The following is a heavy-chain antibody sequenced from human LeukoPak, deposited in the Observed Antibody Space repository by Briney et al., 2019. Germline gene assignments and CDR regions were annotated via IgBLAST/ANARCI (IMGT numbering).Heavy chain of an antibody. V-gene: IGHV3-11*03. CDR3: AISLSAYTHSAVDY. CDR1: GFTFSDHY. CDR2: ISSSSSNT. J-gene: IGHJ4*02. Sequence: GGSLRLSCAASGFTFSDHYMSWIRQAPGKGLEWVSYISSSSSNTNYADSVKGRFTISRDNAKNSLSLQMNSLRAEDTAVYYCAISLSAYTHSAVDYWGQGTLVSVSS. D-gene: IGHD1-14*01.